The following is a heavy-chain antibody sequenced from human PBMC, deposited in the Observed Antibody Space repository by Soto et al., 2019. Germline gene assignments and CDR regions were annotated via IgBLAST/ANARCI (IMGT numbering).Heavy chain of an antibody. CDR2: IKNKVDGGAA. V-gene: IGHV3-15*01. CDR3: TTDPGDYEDF. D-gene: IGHD4-17*01. J-gene: IGHJ4*02. CDR1: GITFTNAW. Sequence: EVHLVESGGDLVKPGGCLRLSCAASGITFTNAWMSWVRQAPGKGLEWVGRIKNKVDGGAADYAAPVRGRFTISRDDSKNTLFLQMTSLEAEDTAVYYCTTDPGDYEDFWGRGTLVTVSS.